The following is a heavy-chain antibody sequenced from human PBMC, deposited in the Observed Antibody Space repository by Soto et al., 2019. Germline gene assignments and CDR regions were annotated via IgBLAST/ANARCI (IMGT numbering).Heavy chain of an antibody. CDR1: GFTFSSYA. CDR3: ASHGYGSGWWKFDP. Sequence: EVQLLESGGGLVQPGGSLRLSCAASGFTFSSYAMSWVRQAPGKGLEWVSAISGSGGSTYCADSVKGRFTISRDNSKNTLYLQMNSLRAEDTAVYYCASHGYGSGWWKFDPWGQGTLVTVSS. J-gene: IGHJ5*02. D-gene: IGHD6-19*01. CDR2: ISGSGGST. V-gene: IGHV3-23*01.